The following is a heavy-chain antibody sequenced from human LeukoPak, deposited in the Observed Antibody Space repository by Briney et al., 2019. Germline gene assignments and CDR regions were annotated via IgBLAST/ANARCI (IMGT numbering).Heavy chain of an antibody. CDR1: GFTFSSYS. D-gene: IGHD3-3*01. V-gene: IGHV3-21*01. J-gene: IGHJ4*02. CDR2: ISSSSSYI. CDR3: ARAALEWLSLDY. Sequence: GGSLRLSCATSGFTFSSYSMNWVRQAPGKGLEWVSSISSSSSYIYYADSVKGRFTISRDNAKNSLYLQMNSLRAEDTAVYYCARAALEWLSLDYWGQGTLVTVSS.